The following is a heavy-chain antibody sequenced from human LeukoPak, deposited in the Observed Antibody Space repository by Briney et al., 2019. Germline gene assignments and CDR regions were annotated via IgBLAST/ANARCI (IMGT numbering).Heavy chain of an antibody. J-gene: IGHJ6*02. D-gene: IGHD3-3*01. V-gene: IGHV3-23*01. CDR2: ISGSGGST. CDR1: GFAFKEAW. Sequence: PGGSLRPFCGTSGFAFKEAWVKRVPPGPGKGLEWVSGISGSGGSTYYADSVKGRFTISRDNSKNTLYLQMNSLRAEDTAVYYCAKEGLYDFWSGYSYYYYGMDVWGQGTTVTVSS. CDR3: AKEGLYDFWSGYSYYYYGMDV.